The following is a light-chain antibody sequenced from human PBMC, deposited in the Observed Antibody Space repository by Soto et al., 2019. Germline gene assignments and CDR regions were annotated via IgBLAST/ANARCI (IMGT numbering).Light chain of an antibody. J-gene: IGKJ4*01. CDR3: QQYGTSQGA. Sequence: VLTQSPGTLSLSPWERASLSCRASQSVSSSNLAWYQHKPGKAPRLLIYGASRRATGIPDRFRGSGSGTEFTLTISTLEPEDFAVYYCQQYGTSQGAFGGGTKVDIK. CDR2: GAS. CDR1: QSVSSSN. V-gene: IGKV3-20*01.